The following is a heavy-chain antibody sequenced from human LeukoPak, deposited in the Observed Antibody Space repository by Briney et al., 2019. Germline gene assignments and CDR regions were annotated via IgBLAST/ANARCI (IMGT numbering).Heavy chain of an antibody. CDR2: ISGSGATT. J-gene: IGHJ5*02. Sequence: PGGSLRLSCAAPGFTFSSYAMTWVRQAPGKGLEWVSGISGSGATTYYADSVKGRFTISRDNSKNTLYLQLNSLRADDTAVYYCAKGKSSSSWNWFDPWGQGILVTVSS. V-gene: IGHV3-23*01. CDR1: GFTFSSYA. D-gene: IGHD6-13*01. CDR3: AKGKSSSSWNWFDP.